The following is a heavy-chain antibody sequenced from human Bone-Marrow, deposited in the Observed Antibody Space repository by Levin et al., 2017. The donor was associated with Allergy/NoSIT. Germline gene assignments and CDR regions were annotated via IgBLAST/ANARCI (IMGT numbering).Heavy chain of an antibody. Sequence: ASGPTLVKPTETLTLTCTVSGFSLSNSRMGVSWIRPPPGKALEWLGHIFSNDEKSYNTSLRNRLTISKDISKGQVVLSLTNMDPVDTATYFCARIRGEESSTWYWYLDLWGRGTLVTVSS. V-gene: IGHV2-26*02. D-gene: IGHD6-13*01. CDR2: IFSNDEK. CDR1: GFSLSNSRMG. CDR3: ARIRGEESSTWYWYLDL. J-gene: IGHJ2*01.